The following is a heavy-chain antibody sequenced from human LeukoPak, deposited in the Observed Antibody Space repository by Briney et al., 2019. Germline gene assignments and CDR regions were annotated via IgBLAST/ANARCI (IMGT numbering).Heavy chain of an antibody. J-gene: IGHJ6*02. CDR3: SVAGTRDYYYYGMDV. CDR1: GFTFSSYS. V-gene: IGHV3-48*01. D-gene: IGHD6-19*01. CDR2: ISSSSSTI. Sequence: GGSLRLSCAASGFTFSSYSMNWVRQAPGKGLEWVSYISSSSSTIYYADSVKGRFTISRDNAKNSLYLQMNSLRAEDTAVYYCSVAGTRDYYYYGMDVWGQGTTVTVSS.